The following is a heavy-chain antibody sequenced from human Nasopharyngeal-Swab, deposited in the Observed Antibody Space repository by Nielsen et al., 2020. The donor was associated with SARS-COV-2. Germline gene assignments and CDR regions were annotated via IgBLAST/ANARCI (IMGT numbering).Heavy chain of an antibody. V-gene: IGHV3-30-3*01. CDR3: AAGSDY. CDR1: CFTLRKYV. J-gene: IGHJ4*02. D-gene: IGHD2-15*01. Sequence: SPRLSSTASCFTLRKYVMYWVRQTPGMGVEWVASISYDGNYKSYADSVKGRFTVSRDDSENTLYLQVSSLKTEDTAVYYCAAGSDYWGQGTLVTVSS. CDR2: ISYDGNYK.